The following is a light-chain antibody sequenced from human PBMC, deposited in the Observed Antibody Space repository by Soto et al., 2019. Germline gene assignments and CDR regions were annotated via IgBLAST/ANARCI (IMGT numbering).Light chain of an antibody. CDR2: KAS. V-gene: IGKV1-5*03. J-gene: IGKJ4*01. Sequence: DIQMTQSPSTLSASVGDRVTITCRASQSFSSWLAWYQQKPGKAPKLLIYKASSLESEVPSRFSGSGSGTEFTLTISSLQPDDFATYFCQQYNSYPLTFGGGTKVEI. CDR3: QQYNSYPLT. CDR1: QSFSSW.